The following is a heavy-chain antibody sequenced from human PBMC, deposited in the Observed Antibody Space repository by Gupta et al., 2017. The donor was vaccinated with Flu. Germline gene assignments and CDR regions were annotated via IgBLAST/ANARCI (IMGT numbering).Heavy chain of an antibody. J-gene: IGHJ4*02. Sequence: EVQLVESGGGLVKPGGSLRLSCAASGLTFSPYSVNWVRQAPGKGLEWVSFISSSSSYIYYADSVKGRFTISRDNAKNSLYLQMNSLRAEDTAVYYCARSWEPKAFTDYWGQGTLVTVSS. CDR3: ARSWEPKAFTDY. CDR1: GLTFSPYS. V-gene: IGHV3-21*02. CDR2: ISSSSSYI. D-gene: IGHD1-14*01.